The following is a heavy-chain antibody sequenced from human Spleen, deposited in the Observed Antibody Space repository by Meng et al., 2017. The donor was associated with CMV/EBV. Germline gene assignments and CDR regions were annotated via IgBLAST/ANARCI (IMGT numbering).Heavy chain of an antibody. CDR1: GFTFSSYA. J-gene: IGHJ4*02. CDR2: ISGSGGST. D-gene: IGHD6-6*01. V-gene: IGHV3-23*01. CDR3: AKDYARGHSSSSVAEY. Sequence: GGSLRLSCAASGFTFSSYAMSWVRQAPGKGLEWVSAISGSGGSTYYADSVKGRFTISRDNSKNTLYLQMNSLRAEDTAVYYCAKDYARGHSSSSVAEYWGQGTLVTVSS.